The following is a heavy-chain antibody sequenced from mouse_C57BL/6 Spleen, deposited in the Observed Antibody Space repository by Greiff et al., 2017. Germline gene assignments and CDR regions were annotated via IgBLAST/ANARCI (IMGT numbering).Heavy chain of an antibody. CDR3: ARGGTGRFAY. Sequence: QVQLQQPGAELVKPGASVKLSCKASGYTFTSYWMQWVKQRPGQGLEWIGEIDPSDSYTNYNQKFTGKATLTVDTSSSTAYMQLSSLTSEDSAVYYCARGGTGRFAYWGQGTLVTVSA. D-gene: IGHD4-1*01. J-gene: IGHJ3*01. CDR1: GYTFTSYW. V-gene: IGHV1-50*01. CDR2: IDPSDSYT.